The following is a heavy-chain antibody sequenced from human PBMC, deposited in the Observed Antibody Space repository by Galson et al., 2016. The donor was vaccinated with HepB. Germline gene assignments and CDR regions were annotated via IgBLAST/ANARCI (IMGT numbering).Heavy chain of an antibody. CDR3: ARSGANSVSGGRVIEYYYYYGMDV. D-gene: IGHD2-8*01. V-gene: IGHV3-21*01. CDR2: ITSSSGYI. J-gene: IGHJ6*02. Sequence: LRLSCAASGFTFSGYTMNWVRQTPEKGLEWVSSITSSSGYIYYADSLKGRFTISRDNAKNSLYLQMNSLRAEDTAVYYCARSGANSVSGGRVIEYYYYYGMDVWGQETTVTVSS. CDR1: GFTFSGYT.